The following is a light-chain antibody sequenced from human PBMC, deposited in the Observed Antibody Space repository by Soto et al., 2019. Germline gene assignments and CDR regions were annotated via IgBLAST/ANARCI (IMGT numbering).Light chain of an antibody. CDR2: DAS. J-gene: IGKJ1*01. V-gene: IGKV1-39*01. CDR3: QHYSLVWA. CDR1: QTISTY. Sequence: DIQMTPSPYSLSASVGDRGTITCRASQTISTYLNWYQQKPGKAPRLLIYDASSLLSGVPSRFSGSGSGTDFTLTISSLQPDDFATYYCQHYSLVWAFGQGTKVDIK.